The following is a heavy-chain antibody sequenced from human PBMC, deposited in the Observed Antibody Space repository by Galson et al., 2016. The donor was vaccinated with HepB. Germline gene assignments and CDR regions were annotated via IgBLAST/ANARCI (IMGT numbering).Heavy chain of an antibody. Sequence: KVSCKAFGGTFSSYVISWVRQAPGQGLEWMGGIIPMFGTANYAQKFQGRVTITADKSTSTAYMELSSLRSEDTAVYYCARERITMLRGVITGNYYYYGMDVWGQGTTVTVSS. CDR3: ARERITMLRGVITGNYYYYGMDV. J-gene: IGHJ6*02. D-gene: IGHD3-10*01. CDR2: IIPMFGTA. CDR1: GGTFSSYV. V-gene: IGHV1-69*06.